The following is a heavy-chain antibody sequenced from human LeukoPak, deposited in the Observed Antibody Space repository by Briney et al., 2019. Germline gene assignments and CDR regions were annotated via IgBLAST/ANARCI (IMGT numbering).Heavy chain of an antibody. Sequence: ASVKVSCKASGDTFTSYYMHWVRQAPGHGLEWMGIINPSGGSTSYAQKFQGRVTMTRDTSTSTVYMELSSLRSEDTAVYYCARDPKVAAAGTRYFDLWGRGTLVTVSS. CDR2: INPSGGST. CDR1: GDTFTSYY. V-gene: IGHV1-46*01. J-gene: IGHJ2*01. D-gene: IGHD6-13*01. CDR3: ARDPKVAAAGTRYFDL.